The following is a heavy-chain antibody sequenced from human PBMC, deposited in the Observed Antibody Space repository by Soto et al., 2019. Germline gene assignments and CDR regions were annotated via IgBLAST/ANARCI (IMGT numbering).Heavy chain of an antibody. J-gene: IGHJ6*02. Sequence: PXAALKISCKGCGYSFTNYWIAWVRQMPGKGLEWMGIIYPGDSDTRYSPSFQGQVTISADRSISTAYLQWSSLKASDSAMYYCAKSFSSGYNRGYNYGLDVWGQGTTVTVSS. CDR2: IYPGDSDT. CDR3: AKSFSSGYNRGYNYGLDV. V-gene: IGHV5-51*01. CDR1: GYSFTNYW. D-gene: IGHD6-19*01.